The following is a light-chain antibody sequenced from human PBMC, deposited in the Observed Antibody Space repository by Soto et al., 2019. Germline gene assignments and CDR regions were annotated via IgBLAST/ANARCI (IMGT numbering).Light chain of an antibody. CDR3: SLYISASTYV. CDR2: EVN. Sequence: QSVLTQPPSVSGSPGQSVTISCTGTSSDVGSYNRVSWYQQPPGTAPKLLIYEVNNRPSGVPDRFSGSKSGSTASLTISGLQAEDEADYYCSLYISASTYVFGTGTKGTVL. V-gene: IGLV2-18*01. J-gene: IGLJ1*01. CDR1: SSDVGSYNR.